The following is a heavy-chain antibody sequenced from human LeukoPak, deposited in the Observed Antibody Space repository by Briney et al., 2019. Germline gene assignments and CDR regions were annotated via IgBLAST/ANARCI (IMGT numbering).Heavy chain of an antibody. J-gene: IGHJ4*02. CDR2: ISGSGGST. Sequence: PGGSLRLSCAASGFTFSNYAMSWVRQDPGKGLEWVSAISGSGGSTYYADSVKGRFTISRDNSKNTLYLQMNNLRAEDTAMYYCARHGIGSDYWGQGTLVTVSS. CDR1: GFTFSNYA. V-gene: IGHV3-23*01. CDR3: ARHGIGSDY. D-gene: IGHD1-26*01.